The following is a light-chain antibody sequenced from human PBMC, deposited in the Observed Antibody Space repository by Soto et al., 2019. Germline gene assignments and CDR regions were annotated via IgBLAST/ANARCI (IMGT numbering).Light chain of an antibody. CDR2: DAS. CDR1: QSINTW. V-gene: IGKV1-33*01. CDR3: QQYDNLPPYT. Sequence: DIQMTQSPSTLSASVGDRVTITCRASQSINTWLDWYQQKPGKAPKLLIYDASNLETGVPSRFSGSGSGTDFTFTISSLQPEDIATYYCQQYDNLPPYTFGQGTKVDIK. J-gene: IGKJ2*01.